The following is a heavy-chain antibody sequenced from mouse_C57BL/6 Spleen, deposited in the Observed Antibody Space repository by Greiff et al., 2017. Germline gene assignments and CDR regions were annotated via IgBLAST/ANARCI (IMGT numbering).Heavy chain of an antibody. Sequence: VQLQQPGAELVMPGASVKLSCKASGYTFTSYWMHWVKQRPGQGLEWIGEIDPSDSYTNYNQKFKGKSTLTVDKSSSTAYMQLSSLTSEDSAVYYCARGSFYSNYVAWFAYWGPGTLVTVSA. J-gene: IGHJ3*01. D-gene: IGHD2-5*01. CDR2: IDPSDSYT. CDR3: ARGSFYSNYVAWFAY. CDR1: GYTFTSYW. V-gene: IGHV1-69*01.